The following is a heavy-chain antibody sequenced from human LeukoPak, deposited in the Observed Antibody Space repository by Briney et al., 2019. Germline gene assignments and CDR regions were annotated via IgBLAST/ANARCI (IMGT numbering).Heavy chain of an antibody. D-gene: IGHD3-3*01. CDR2: IYHSGST. V-gene: IGHV4-4*02. CDR3: ARVLRFLEWLPWFDP. J-gene: IGHJ5*02. CDR1: GGSISSSNW. Sequence: PSETLSLTCAVSGGSISSSNWWSWVRQPPGKGLEWIGEIYHSGSTNYNPSLKSRVTISVDKSKNQFSLKLSSVTAADTAVYYCARVLRFLEWLPWFDPWGQGTLVTVSS.